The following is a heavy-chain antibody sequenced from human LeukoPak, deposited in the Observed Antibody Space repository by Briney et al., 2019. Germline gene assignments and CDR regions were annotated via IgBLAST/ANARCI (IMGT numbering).Heavy chain of an antibody. CDR1: GFTFSPYA. J-gene: IGHJ4*02. D-gene: IGHD5-24*01. CDR3: AKDRKVWPTILDS. CDR2: ISSSGGTT. Sequence: GGSLRLSCAASGFTFSPYAVNWVRQAPGKGLEWVSAISSSGGTTYYADSVKGRFSISRYNSKNTLYLRMNSLRAEDTAIYYCAKDRKVWPTILDSGGQGTLVTVSA. V-gene: IGHV3-23*01.